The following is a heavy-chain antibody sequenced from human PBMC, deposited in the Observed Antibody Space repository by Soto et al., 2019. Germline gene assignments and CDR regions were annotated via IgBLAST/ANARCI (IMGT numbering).Heavy chain of an antibody. V-gene: IGHV4-59*01. Sequence: PSETLSLTCTVSGGSISSYYWSWVRQPPGKGLEWIGYIYYSGSTNYSPSLKSRVTISVDTSKNQFSLKLSSVTAADTAVYYCARAGRGVVITGYYGMDVWGQGTTVTVSS. J-gene: IGHJ6*02. CDR3: ARAGRGVVITGYYGMDV. CDR2: IYYSGST. D-gene: IGHD3-3*01. CDR1: GGSISSYY.